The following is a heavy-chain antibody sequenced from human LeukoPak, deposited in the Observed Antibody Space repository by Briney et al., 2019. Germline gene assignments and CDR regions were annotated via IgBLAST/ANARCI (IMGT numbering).Heavy chain of an antibody. D-gene: IGHD3-10*01. Sequence: PSETLSLTCAVSGYSISSGYYWGWIRQPPGKGLEWIGSIYHSGSTYYNPSLKSRVTILVDTSKNQFSLKLSSVTAADTAVYYCASRRGSDFDYWGQGTLVTVSS. CDR1: GYSISSGYY. V-gene: IGHV4-38-2*01. J-gene: IGHJ4*02. CDR2: IYHSGST. CDR3: ASRRGSDFDY.